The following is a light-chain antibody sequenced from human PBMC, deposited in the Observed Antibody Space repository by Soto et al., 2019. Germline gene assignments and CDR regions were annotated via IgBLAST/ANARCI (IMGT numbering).Light chain of an antibody. J-gene: IGLJ2*01. CDR3: CSYAGTVV. CDR2: EGS. Sequence: QSVLTQPASVSGSPGQSITISCTGTSSDVGSYNLVSWYQQHPGKAPKLMIYEGSKRPSGVSNRFSVSKSGNTACLTISGLQAEDEADYYCCSYAGTVVFGGGTKVTVL. V-gene: IGLV2-23*01. CDR1: SSDVGSYNL.